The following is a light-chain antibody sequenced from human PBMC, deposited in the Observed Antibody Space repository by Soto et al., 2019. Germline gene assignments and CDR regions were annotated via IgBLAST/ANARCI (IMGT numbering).Light chain of an antibody. J-gene: IGKJ5*01. V-gene: IGKV3D-20*02. Sequence: EIVLTQSPGTLSLSPGERVTLSCRASQSFSGNYLTWYQHKPGQAPRLLXYGSYHRATGIPDRFSGSGSGTDFTLTISSLEPEDFAVYYCQQRSNWPPITFGQGTRLEIK. CDR3: QQRSNWPPIT. CDR2: GSY. CDR1: QSFSGNY.